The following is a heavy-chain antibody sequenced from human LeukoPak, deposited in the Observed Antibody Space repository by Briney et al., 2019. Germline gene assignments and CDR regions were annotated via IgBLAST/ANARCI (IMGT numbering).Heavy chain of an antibody. CDR3: ARESWPEAMYYFDY. V-gene: IGHV3-30-3*01. D-gene: IGHD5-12*01. CDR1: GFTFSSYA. CDR2: ISYDGSNK. J-gene: IGHJ4*02. Sequence: PGRSLRFSCAASGFTFSSYAMHWVRQAPGKGLEWVAVISYDGSNKYYADSVKGRFTISRDNSKNTLYLQMNSLRAEDTAVYYCARESWPEAMYYFDYWGQGTLVTVSS.